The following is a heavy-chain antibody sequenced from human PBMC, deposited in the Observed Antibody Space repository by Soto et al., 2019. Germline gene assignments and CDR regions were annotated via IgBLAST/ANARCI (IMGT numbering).Heavy chain of an antibody. D-gene: IGHD4-17*01. CDR1: GGSISSGGYY. CDR3: ARHPRDGDYDY. J-gene: IGHJ4*02. V-gene: IGHV4-31*03. CDR2: IYYSGST. Sequence: SETLSLTXTVSGGSISSGGYYWSWIRQHPGKGLEWIGYIYYSGSTYYNPSLKSRVTISVDTSKNQFSLKLSSVTAADTAVYYCARHPRDGDYDYWGQGTLVTVSS.